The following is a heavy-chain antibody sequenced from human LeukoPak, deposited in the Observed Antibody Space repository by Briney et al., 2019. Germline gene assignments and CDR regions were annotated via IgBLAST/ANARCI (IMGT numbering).Heavy chain of an antibody. CDR3: AKSPKTGFLFDY. J-gene: IGHJ4*02. CDR1: GFSVSSNY. CDR2: IYGGVNT. V-gene: IGHV3-66*01. Sequence: GGSLRLSCAASGFSVSSNYMNWVRQAPGKGLERVSVIYGGVNTVYADSVKGRFTISRDDSKNTLYLQMNSLRAEDTAVYYCAKSPKTGFLFDYWGQGTLVTVSS. D-gene: IGHD1-1*01.